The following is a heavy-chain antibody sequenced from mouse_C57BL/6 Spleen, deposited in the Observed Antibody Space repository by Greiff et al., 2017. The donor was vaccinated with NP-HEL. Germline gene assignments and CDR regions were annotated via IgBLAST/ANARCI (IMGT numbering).Heavy chain of an antibody. Sequence: QVHVKQSGAELVKPGASVKISCKASGYAFSSYWMNWVKQRPGKGLEWIGQIYPGDGDTNYNGKFKGKATLTADKSSSTAYMQLSSLTSEDSAVYFCARSDYDHGYYFDYWGQGTTLTVSS. D-gene: IGHD2-4*01. CDR3: ARSDYDHGYYFDY. CDR2: IYPGDGDT. V-gene: IGHV1-80*01. J-gene: IGHJ2*01. CDR1: GYAFSSYW.